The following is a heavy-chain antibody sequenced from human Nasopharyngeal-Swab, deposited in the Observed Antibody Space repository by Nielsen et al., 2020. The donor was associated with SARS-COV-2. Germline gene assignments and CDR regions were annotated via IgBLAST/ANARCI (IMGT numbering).Heavy chain of an antibody. CDR1: GFRFGSYC. CDR3: GRDILSQENYMDV. D-gene: IGHD2-2*02. Sequence: GESLKISCATSGFRFGSYCMHWVRQAPDKGLEWVAVIWYDGGNKYYADSVKGRFTVSRDDSKSTLYLQMNSLRAEDTAAYYCGRDILSQENYMDVWGKGTTVTVSS. CDR2: IWYDGGNK. V-gene: IGHV3-33*01. J-gene: IGHJ6*03.